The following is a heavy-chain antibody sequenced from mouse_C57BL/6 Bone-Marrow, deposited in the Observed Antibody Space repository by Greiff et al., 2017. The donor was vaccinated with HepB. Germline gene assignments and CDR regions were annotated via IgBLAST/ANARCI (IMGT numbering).Heavy chain of an antibody. D-gene: IGHD2-4*01. J-gene: IGHJ2*01. CDR1: GFTFSSYA. CDR2: ISDGGSYT. CDR3: ERDDYYDYDGGDYGG. Sequence: EVQGVESGGGLVKPGGSLKLSCAASGFTFSSYAMSWVRQTPEKRLEWVATISDGGSYTYYPDNVKGRFTISRDNAKNNLYLQLSHLKSEDTDMYDCERDDYYDYDGGDYGGWGKGTTVTVAS. V-gene: IGHV5-4*01.